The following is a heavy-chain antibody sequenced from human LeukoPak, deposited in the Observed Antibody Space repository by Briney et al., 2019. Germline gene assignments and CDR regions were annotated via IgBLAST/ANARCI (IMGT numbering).Heavy chain of an antibody. D-gene: IGHD3-22*01. CDR3: ARQTYYDSSGYKGAALFDY. V-gene: IGHV4-59*08. CDR2: IHYSGST. J-gene: IGHJ4*02. Sequence: PSETLSLTCTVSGGSISSYYWSWIRQPPGKGLEWIGYIHYSGSTNYNPSLKSRVTISVDTSKNQFSLKLSSVTAADTAVYYCARQTYYDSSGYKGAALFDYWGQGTLVTVSS. CDR1: GGSISSYY.